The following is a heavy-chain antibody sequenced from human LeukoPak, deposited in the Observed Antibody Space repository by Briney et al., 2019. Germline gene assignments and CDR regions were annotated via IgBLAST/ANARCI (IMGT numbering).Heavy chain of an antibody. CDR3: ARHTLSGSYYAYFDY. D-gene: IGHD1-26*01. V-gene: IGHV4-34*01. J-gene: IGHJ4*02. CDR1: GGSFSGYY. CDR2: INQIGST. Sequence: SETLSLTCAVYGGSFSGYYWSWIRQPPGKGPEWIGEINQIGSTNYNPSLKSRVTISVDTSKNQFSLKLSSVTAADTAVYYCARHTLSGSYYAYFDYWGQGTLVTVSS.